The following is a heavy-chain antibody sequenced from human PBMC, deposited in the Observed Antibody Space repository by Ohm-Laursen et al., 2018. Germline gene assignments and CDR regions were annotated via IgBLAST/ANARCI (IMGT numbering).Heavy chain of an antibody. CDR2: INSDGSST. D-gene: IGHD1-1*01. J-gene: IGHJ5*02. Sequence: SLRLSCAATGFTFSSYWMHWVRQAPGKGLEWVSRINSDGSSTTYEDSVKGLFTISRDNAKNTLYLQMHSLRVEDTAVYYCARDLNDGFDPWGQGTLVTVSS. CDR3: ARDLNDGFDP. V-gene: IGHV3-74*03. CDR1: GFTFSSYW.